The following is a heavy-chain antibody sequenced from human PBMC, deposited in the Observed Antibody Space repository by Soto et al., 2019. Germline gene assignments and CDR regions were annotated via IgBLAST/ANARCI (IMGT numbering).Heavy chain of an antibody. V-gene: IGHV1-18*01. Sequence: QVQLVQSGAEVKKPGASVKVSCKASGYTFTSYGISWVRQAPGQGLEWMGWINAYNGNTNYAQKFQGRVTMTTHTSTSTAYMELRRLRADDTAVYYCARDPVAGTYFDYWGQGTLVTVSS. CDR3: ARDPVAGTYFDY. D-gene: IGHD6-19*01. CDR1: GYTFTSYG. J-gene: IGHJ4*02. CDR2: INAYNGNT.